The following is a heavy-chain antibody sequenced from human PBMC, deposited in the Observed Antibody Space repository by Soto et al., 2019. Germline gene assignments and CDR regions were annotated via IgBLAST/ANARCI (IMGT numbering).Heavy chain of an antibody. V-gene: IGHV4-34*01. J-gene: IGHJ5*02. Sequence: SETLSLTCAVYGGSFSGYYWSWIRQPPGKGLEWIGEINHSGSTNYNPSLKSRVTISVDTSKNQFSLKLSSVTAADTAVYYCAARETGTTLSDWFDPWGQGTLVTVSS. D-gene: IGHD1-7*01. CDR3: AARETGTTLSDWFDP. CDR1: GGSFSGYY. CDR2: INHSGST.